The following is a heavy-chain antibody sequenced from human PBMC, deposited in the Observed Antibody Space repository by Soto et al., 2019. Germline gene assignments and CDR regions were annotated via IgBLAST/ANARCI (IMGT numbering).Heavy chain of an antibody. CDR1: GYTFTSYG. CDR3: ARDQYSSGWYRTHYYYYYGMDV. V-gene: IGHV1-18*04. J-gene: IGHJ6*02. CDR2: ISAYNGNT. Sequence: SVKVSCKASGYTFTSYGISWVRQAPGQGLEWMGWISAYNGNTNYAQKLQGRVTMTTDTSTSTAYMELRSLRSDDTAVYYCARDQYSSGWYRTHYYYYYGMDVWGQGTTVTVS. D-gene: IGHD6-19*01.